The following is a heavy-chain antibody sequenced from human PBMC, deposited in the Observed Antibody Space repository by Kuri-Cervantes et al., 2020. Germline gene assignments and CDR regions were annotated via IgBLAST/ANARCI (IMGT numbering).Heavy chain of an antibody. CDR2: MNPNSGNT. CDR3: ARFGSGGFEELYY. V-gene: IGHV1-8*01. D-gene: IGHD3-10*01. Sequence: ASVKVSCKASGYTFTSYDINWVRQATGQGLEWMGWMNPNSGNTGYAQKLQGRVTMTTATSTSTAYMELRSLRSDDTAVYYCARFGSGGFEELYYWGQGTLVTVSS. J-gene: IGHJ4*02. CDR1: GYTFTSYD.